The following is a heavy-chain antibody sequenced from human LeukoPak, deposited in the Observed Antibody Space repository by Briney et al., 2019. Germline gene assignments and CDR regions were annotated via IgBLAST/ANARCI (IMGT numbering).Heavy chain of an antibody. D-gene: IGHD3-10*01. Sequence: SETLSLTCTVSGGSISSYYWSWIRQPPGKGLEWIGYIYYSGSTNYNPSLKSRVTISVDTSKNQFSLKLSSATAADTAVYYCAREGPPAAGYGMDVWGQGTTVTVSS. V-gene: IGHV4-59*01. J-gene: IGHJ6*02. CDR2: IYYSGST. CDR3: AREGPPAAGYGMDV. CDR1: GGSISSYY.